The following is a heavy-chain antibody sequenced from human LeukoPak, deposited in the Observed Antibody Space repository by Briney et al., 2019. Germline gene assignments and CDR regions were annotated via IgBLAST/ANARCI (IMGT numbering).Heavy chain of an antibody. CDR3: ARGLTGTGRGRDY. CDR1: GGSFSGYY. J-gene: IGHJ4*02. D-gene: IGHD1-1*01. CDR2: INHSGST. Sequence: SETLSLTCAVYGGSFSGYYWSWIRQPPGKGLEWIGEINHSGSTNYNPSLKSRVTISVDTSKSQFSLKLSSVTAADTAVYYCARGLTGTGRGRDYWGQGTLVTVSS. V-gene: IGHV4-34*01.